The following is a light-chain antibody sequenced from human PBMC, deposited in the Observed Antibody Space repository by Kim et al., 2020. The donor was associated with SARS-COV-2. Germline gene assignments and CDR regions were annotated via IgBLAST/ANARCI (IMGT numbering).Light chain of an antibody. J-gene: IGLJ2*01. Sequence: PGGTGTLTCDSSTGAVTSGHYPYWFQQKPGQAPRTLIYHTSNKHSWTPGRFSGSLLGGKAALTLSGAQPEDEADYYCLLYYSGVWVFGGGTQLTVL. V-gene: IGLV7-46*01. CDR1: TGAVTSGHY. CDR3: LLYYSGVWV. CDR2: HTS.